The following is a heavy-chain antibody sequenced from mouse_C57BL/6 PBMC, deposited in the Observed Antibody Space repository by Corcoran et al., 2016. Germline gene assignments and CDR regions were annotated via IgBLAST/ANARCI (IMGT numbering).Heavy chain of an antibody. CDR1: GYTFTDYN. CDR2: INPNNGGT. Sequence: EVQLQQSGPELVKPGASVKIPCKASGYTFTDYNMDWVKQSHGKSLEWIGDINPNNGGTIYNQKFKGKATLTVDKSSSTAYMELRSLTSEDTAVYYCARHSSGYETWFAYWGQGTLVTVSA. D-gene: IGHD3-2*02. V-gene: IGHV1-18*01. J-gene: IGHJ3*01. CDR3: ARHSSGYETWFAY.